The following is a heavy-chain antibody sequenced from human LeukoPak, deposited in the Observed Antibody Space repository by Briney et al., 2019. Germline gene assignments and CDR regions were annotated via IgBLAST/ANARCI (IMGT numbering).Heavy chain of an antibody. Sequence: GASVKVSCKASGYTFTSYGISWVRQAPGQGLEWMGWISAYNGNTNYAQKLQGRVTMTTDTSTSTAYMELRSLRSDDTAVYYCARDPGDQYYYGSGRGWFDPWGQGTLVTVSS. J-gene: IGHJ5*02. CDR2: ISAYNGNT. CDR1: GYTFTSYG. D-gene: IGHD3-10*01. V-gene: IGHV1-18*01. CDR3: ARDPGDQYYYGSGRGWFDP.